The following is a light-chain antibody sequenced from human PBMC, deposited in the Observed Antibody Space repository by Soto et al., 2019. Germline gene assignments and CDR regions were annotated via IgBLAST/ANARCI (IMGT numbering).Light chain of an antibody. CDR2: XXX. J-gene: IGLJ2*01. V-gene: IGLV1-40*01. CDR3: QSYDSSLSV. Sequence: QPVLTQPPSVSGAPGQRVTISCTGVGAAYNVHWYQQLPGTAPKLXXXXXXXXXXXXXXXXXXXXXXXSASLAITGLQAXXXXXYYCQSYDSSLSVFGGGTKLTVL. CDR1: GAAYN.